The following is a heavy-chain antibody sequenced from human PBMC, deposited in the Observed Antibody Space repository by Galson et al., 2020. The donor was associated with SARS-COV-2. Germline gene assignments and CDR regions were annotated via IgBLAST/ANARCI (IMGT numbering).Heavy chain of an antibody. D-gene: IGHD2-15*01. CDR3: ARRVGYCSSSTCNWQEYDFDY. J-gene: IGHJ4*02. CDR2: IYPGDSDT. CDR1: GYSFTDYW. V-gene: IGHV5-51*01. Sequence: GESLKISCKGSGYSFTDYWIGWVRQMPGKGLEWMGIIYPGDSDTTYNPSFQGQVTISVDRSISTAYLQWTNLKASDTAMYYCARRVGYCSSSTCNWQEYDFDYGGQGTLVTVSS.